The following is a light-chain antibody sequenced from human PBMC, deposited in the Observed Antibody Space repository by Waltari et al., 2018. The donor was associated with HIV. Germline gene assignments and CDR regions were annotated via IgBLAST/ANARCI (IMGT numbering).Light chain of an antibody. Sequence: QSALTQPHSVSGSPGQSVTISCTGTNSDVGGYNYVSWYQQHPGNAPKLMIYDVSKRPSGVPDRFSGSKSGNTASLTISGLQAEDEADYYCCSYAGSYGGFVFGTGTKVTVL. CDR1: NSDVGGYNY. J-gene: IGLJ1*01. CDR2: DVS. V-gene: IGLV2-11*01. CDR3: CSYAGSYGGFV.